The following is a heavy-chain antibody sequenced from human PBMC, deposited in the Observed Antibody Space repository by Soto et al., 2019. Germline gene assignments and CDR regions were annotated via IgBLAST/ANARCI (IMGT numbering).Heavy chain of an antibody. CDR3: ARGGFGFGERNGMDV. Sequence: SETLSLTGTVSGGSISSSSYYWGWIRQPPGKGLEWIGSIYYSGSTYYNPSLKSRVTISVDTSKNQFSLKLSSVTAADTAVYYCARGGFGFGERNGMDVWGQGTTVTVSS. CDR2: IYYSGST. V-gene: IGHV4-39*01. CDR1: GGSISSSSYY. J-gene: IGHJ6*02. D-gene: IGHD3-10*01.